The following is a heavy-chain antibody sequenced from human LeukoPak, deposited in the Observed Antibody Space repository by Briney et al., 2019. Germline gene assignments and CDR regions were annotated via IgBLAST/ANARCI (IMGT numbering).Heavy chain of an antibody. D-gene: IGHD5-24*01. V-gene: IGHV1-46*01. J-gene: IGHJ3*02. CDR1: GYTFTNYY. Sequence: ASVKVSCKASGYTFTNYYMHWVRQAPGEGLEWMGIINPTGGSTNYAQNFQGRVTMTGDTSTSTVYMELSSLRSEDTAVYYCARVRDGYNDAYDIWGQGTMVTVTS. CDR2: INPTGGST. CDR3: ARVRDGYNDAYDI.